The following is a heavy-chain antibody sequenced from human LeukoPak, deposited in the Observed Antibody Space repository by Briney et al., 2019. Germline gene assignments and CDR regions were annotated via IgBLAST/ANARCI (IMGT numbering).Heavy chain of an antibody. CDR1: GASISSSSYY. J-gene: IGHJ4*02. D-gene: IGHD3-10*01. Sequence: SATLSLTCTVSGASISSSSYYWGWIRQPPGKGLEWIGSIYYSGSTYYNPSLKSRVTISVDTSKNQFSLKLSSVTAADTAVYYCARHPLWFGELLLYFDYWGQGTLVTVSS. CDR2: IYYSGST. CDR3: ARHPLWFGELLLYFDY. V-gene: IGHV4-39*01.